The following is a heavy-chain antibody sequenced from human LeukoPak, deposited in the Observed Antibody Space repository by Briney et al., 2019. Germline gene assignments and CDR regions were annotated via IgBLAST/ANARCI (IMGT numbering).Heavy chain of an antibody. V-gene: IGHV1-8*01. D-gene: IGHD6-19*01. CDR1: GYTFTSYD. J-gene: IGHJ4*02. CDR3: ARPTRYSSGWYNY. CDR2: MNPNSGNT. Sequence: ASVKVSCKASGYTFTSYDINWVRQATGQGLEWMGWMNPNSGNTGYAQTFQGRVTMTRNTSISTAYMELSSLRSEDTAVYYCARPTRYSSGWYNYWGQGTLVTVSS.